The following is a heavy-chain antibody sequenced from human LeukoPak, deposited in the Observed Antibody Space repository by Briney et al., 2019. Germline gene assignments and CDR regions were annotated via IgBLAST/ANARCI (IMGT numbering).Heavy chain of an antibody. J-gene: IGHJ4*02. CDR2: INPSGGST. CDR3: AREALYYYDSSGYYSYFDY. CDR1: GYTFTSYY. D-gene: IGHD3-22*01. Sequence: ASVKVSCKASGYTFTSYYMHWVRQAPGQGLEWMGIINPSGGSTSYAQKFQGRVTITADESTSTAYMELSSLRSEDTAVYYCAREALYYYDSSGYYSYFDYWGQGTLVTVSS. V-gene: IGHV1-46*01.